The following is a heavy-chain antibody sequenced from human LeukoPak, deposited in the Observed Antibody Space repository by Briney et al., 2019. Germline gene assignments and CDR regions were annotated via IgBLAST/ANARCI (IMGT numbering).Heavy chain of an antibody. CDR3: GRGLVVVVTNYMDV. CDR1: GVDFVEHS. V-gene: IGHV3-49*04. D-gene: IGHD2-21*02. CDR2: IKSNLHGGET. Sequence: GGSLRLSCRGSGVDFVEHSFTWVGQAPGKGLEWVGLIKSNLHGGETFYAASVAGRFTISRDDSTSSAFLLMDRVESDDTGVYYFGRGLVVVVTNYMDVWGRGTTVTVSS. J-gene: IGHJ6*03.